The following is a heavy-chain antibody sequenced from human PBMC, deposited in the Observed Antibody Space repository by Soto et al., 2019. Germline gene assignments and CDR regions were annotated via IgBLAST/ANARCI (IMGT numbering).Heavy chain of an antibody. Sequence: SQSLSLTCAISGHRVTSKSPAWNWIMQSPSSGLEWLGRTYYRSKWYNDYAVSVKSRITINPDTSKNQFSLQLNSVTPEDTAVYYCARDSVAQVLQSYYYYYGMDVWGQGTTVTVSS. J-gene: IGHJ6*02. CDR1: GHRVTSKSPA. CDR2: TYYRSKWYN. CDR3: ARDSVAQVLQSYYYYYGMDV. D-gene: IGHD6-19*01. V-gene: IGHV6-1*01.